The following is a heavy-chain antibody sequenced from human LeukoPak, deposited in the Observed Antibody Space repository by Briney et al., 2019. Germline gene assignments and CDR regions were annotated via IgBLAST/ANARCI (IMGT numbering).Heavy chain of an antibody. V-gene: IGHV3-9*03. CDR3: AKGYYDFWSDWDYMDV. CDR2: ISWNSGSI. D-gene: IGHD3-3*01. J-gene: IGHJ6*03. Sequence: PGRSLRLSCAASGFTFDDYAMHWVRQAPGKGLEWVSGISWNSGSIGYADSVKGRFTISRDNAKNSLYLQMNSLRAEDMALYYCAKGYYDFWSDWDYMDVWGKGTTVIVSS. CDR1: GFTFDDYA.